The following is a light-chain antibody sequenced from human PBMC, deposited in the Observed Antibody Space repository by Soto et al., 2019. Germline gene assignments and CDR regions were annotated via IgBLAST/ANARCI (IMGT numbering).Light chain of an antibody. V-gene: IGKV4-1*01. Sequence: DIVMTQSPDSLAVSLGERATINCTSSQRVFYSSCNKTYLVWYQQKPRQPTKLLIYWASTRESRVPDRFSGSGSGTDVTLAIRSRQGEDGSVYYCQQYCRAPRTVGQGTKVDSK. CDR1: QRVFYSSCNKTY. J-gene: IGKJ1*01. CDR2: WAS. CDR3: QQYCRAPRT.